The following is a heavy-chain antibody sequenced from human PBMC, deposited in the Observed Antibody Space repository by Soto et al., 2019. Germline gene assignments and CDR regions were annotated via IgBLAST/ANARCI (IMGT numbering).Heavy chain of an antibody. D-gene: IGHD3-3*01. J-gene: IGHJ6*02. CDR3: ARGSGVGLYDFWSGYLSSRGMDL. Sequence: ASVKVSCKASGYTFTSYGISWVRQAHGQGLEWMVWISAYNGNTNYAQKRQGRVTMTTDTSTSTACMWLSRLSSDDTAVYYCARGSGVGLYDFWSGYLSSRGMDLWGQGTTVTVS. CDR2: ISAYNGNT. V-gene: IGHV1-18*01. CDR1: GYTFTSYG.